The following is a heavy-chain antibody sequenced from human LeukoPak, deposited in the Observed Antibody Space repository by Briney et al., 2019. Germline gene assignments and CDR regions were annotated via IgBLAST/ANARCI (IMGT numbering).Heavy chain of an antibody. D-gene: IGHD3-22*01. V-gene: IGHV3-21*01. CDR3: ARGSYDSGDLDAFDI. CDR1: GFTFSSYA. Sequence: KPGGSLRLSCAASGFTFSSYAMTWVRQAPGKGLEWVSSISSSSSYIYYADSVKGRFTISRDNAKNSLYLQMNSLRAEDTAVYYCARGSYDSGDLDAFDIWGQGTMVTVSS. CDR2: ISSSSSYI. J-gene: IGHJ3*02.